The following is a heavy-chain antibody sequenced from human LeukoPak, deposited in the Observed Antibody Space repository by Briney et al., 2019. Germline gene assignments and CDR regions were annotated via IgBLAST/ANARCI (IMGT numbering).Heavy chain of an antibody. V-gene: IGHV3-30-3*01. CDR2: ISNDGNDK. CDR3: ARGRWYDSSGSDAFDI. Sequence: GGSLRLSCAASGFTFSNYAMHWVRQAPGKGLEWVAVISNDGNDKYYADSVKGRFTISRDNSKNTVYLQVNSLRVEDTAVFYCARGRWYDSSGSDAFDIWGQGTMVTVSS. CDR1: GFTFSNYA. J-gene: IGHJ3*02. D-gene: IGHD3-22*01.